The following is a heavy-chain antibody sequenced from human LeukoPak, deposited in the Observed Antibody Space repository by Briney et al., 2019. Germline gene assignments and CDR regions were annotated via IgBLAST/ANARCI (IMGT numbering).Heavy chain of an antibody. CDR3: ARDSMVRGVIRGFDP. D-gene: IGHD3-10*01. CDR1: GGSISSYY. Sequence: SETLSLTCTVSGGSISSYYWSWIRQPPGKGLEWIGYIYYSGSTNYNPSLKSRVTISVDTSKNQFSLKLSSVTAADTAVYYCARDSMVRGVIRGFDPWGQGTLVTVPS. V-gene: IGHV4-59*01. CDR2: IYYSGST. J-gene: IGHJ5*02.